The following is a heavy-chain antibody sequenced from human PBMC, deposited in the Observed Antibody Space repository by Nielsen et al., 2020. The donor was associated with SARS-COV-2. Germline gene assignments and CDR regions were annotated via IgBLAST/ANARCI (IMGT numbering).Heavy chain of an antibody. CDR2: ISGRGEET. V-gene: IGHV3-23*01. D-gene: IGHD3-16*01. Sequence: GESLKISCVASGFTFGNYSMSWVRQAPGKGLEWVSVISGRGEETYYADSVKGRFTISRDNSKNTLYLQMNSLRAEDTAVYFCAKEHLVDRALIMYYFDSWGQGTLVTVSS. CDR1: GFTFGNYS. J-gene: IGHJ4*02. CDR3: AKEHLVDRALIMYYFDS.